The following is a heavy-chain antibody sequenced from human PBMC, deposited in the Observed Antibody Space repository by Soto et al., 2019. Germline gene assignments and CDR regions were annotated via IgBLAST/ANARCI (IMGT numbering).Heavy chain of an antibody. D-gene: IGHD6-13*01. Sequence: ASVKVSCKASGYTFTSYGISWVRQAPGQGLERMGWISAYNGNTNYAQKLQGRVTMTTDTSTSTAYMELRSLRSDDTAVYYCERFRGADSSSGGTFDLWGQGTPVTVSS. V-gene: IGHV1-18*01. CDR1: GYTFTSYG. CDR3: ERFRGADSSSGGTFDL. J-gene: IGHJ5*02. CDR2: ISAYNGNT.